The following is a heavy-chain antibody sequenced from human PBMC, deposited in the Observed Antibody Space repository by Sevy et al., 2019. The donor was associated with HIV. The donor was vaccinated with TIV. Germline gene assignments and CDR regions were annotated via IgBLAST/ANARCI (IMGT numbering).Heavy chain of an antibody. CDR1: GGSISSYY. Sequence: SETLSLTCTVSGGSISSYYWSWIRQPPGKGLEWIGYIYYSGSTNYNPSLKSRVTISVDTSKNQFSLKLSSVTAADTAVYYCARAYSSSPFFDYRGQGTLVTVSS. J-gene: IGHJ4*02. CDR3: ARAYSSSPFFDY. D-gene: IGHD6-6*01. V-gene: IGHV4-59*01. CDR2: IYYSGST.